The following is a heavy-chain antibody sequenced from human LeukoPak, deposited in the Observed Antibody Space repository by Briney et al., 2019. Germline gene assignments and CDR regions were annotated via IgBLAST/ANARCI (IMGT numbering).Heavy chain of an antibody. J-gene: IGHJ4*02. Sequence: GSLRLSCAASGFTFSRDWMHWVRQVPGKGLVWVSRIDSDDGSTSYADSVKGRFTISRDNSKNTLYLQMNSLRAEDTAVYYCARADLTYYYDSSGYGDFDYWGQGTLVTVSS. CDR3: ARADLTYYYDSSGYGDFDY. V-gene: IGHV3-74*01. D-gene: IGHD3-22*01. CDR1: GFTFSRDW. CDR2: IDSDDGST.